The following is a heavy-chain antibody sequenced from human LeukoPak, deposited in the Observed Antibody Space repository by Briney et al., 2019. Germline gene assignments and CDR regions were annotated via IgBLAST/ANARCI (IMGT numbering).Heavy chain of an antibody. CDR2: VYSSGTT. J-gene: IGHJ4*02. CDR3: ARDLSMDY. V-gene: IGHV4-59*01. CDR1: GGSISNYY. Sequence: SETLSLTCTVSGGSISNYYWSWIRQPPGKGLEWIGYVYSSGTTNYNPSLKSRVTISVDRSKNQFSLKLSSVTAADTAVYYCARDLSMDYWGQRTLVTVSS.